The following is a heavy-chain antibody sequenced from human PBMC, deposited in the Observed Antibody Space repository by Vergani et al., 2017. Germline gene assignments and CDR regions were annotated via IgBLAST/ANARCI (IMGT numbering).Heavy chain of an antibody. J-gene: IGHJ4*02. D-gene: IGHD2/OR15-2a*01. CDR2: IHLDGSAE. V-gene: IGHV3-7*01. CDR3: ARDIPGGLSDFDY. CDR1: GFIFSDYW. Sequence: EVQLVESGGALVQPGGSLRLSCIGSGFIFSDYWMSWVRQAPGKGLEFVANIHLDGSAENYVDSVKGRSTFSRDNAKNSVILQMNNLRAEDTAIYYCARDIPGGLSDFDYWGQGTLVTVSS.